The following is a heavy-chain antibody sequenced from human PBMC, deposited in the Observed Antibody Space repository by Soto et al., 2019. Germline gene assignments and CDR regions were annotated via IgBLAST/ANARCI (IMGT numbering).Heavy chain of an antibody. CDR3: ARGGDGSGSESVFDV. CDR2: TIPILAIT. CDR1: GATFSTYP. V-gene: IGHV1-69*02. D-gene: IGHD3-22*01. J-gene: IGHJ3*01. Sequence: QVHLVQSGAVVKKPGPSMTVSCKTSGATFSTYPITWVRQAPGQGLEWMGRTIPILAITDYAQKFQGRVTITADRSPTTAYMELTSLKFEDTAVYYCARGGDGSGSESVFDVWGQGTMVTVSS.